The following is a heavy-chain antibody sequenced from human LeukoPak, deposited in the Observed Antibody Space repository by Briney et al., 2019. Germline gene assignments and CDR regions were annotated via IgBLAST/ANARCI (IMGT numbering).Heavy chain of an antibody. CDR3: AKGGGYYGSGSYYNL. Sequence: GGSLRLSCAASGFTFSSYAMSWVRQAPGKGLEWVSAISGSGGSTYYADSVKGRFTISRDNSKNTLYLQMNSLRAEDTAVYYCAKGGGYYGSGSYYNLWGQGTLVTVSS. D-gene: IGHD3-10*01. J-gene: IGHJ4*02. CDR2: ISGSGGST. CDR1: GFTFSSYA. V-gene: IGHV3-23*01.